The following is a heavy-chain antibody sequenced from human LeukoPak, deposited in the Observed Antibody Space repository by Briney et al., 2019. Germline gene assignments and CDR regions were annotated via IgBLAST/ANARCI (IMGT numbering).Heavy chain of an antibody. CDR3: AKYNGILTAYYYYYYRDV. CDR2: ISGSGGST. D-gene: IGHD3-9*01. J-gene: IGHJ6*03. V-gene: IGHV3-23*01. Sequence: GGSLRLSCAASGFTFSSYAMSWVRQAPGKGLEWVSAISGSGGSTYYADSVKGRFTISRDNSKNTLYLQMNSLRAEDTAVYYCAKYNGILTAYYYYYYRDVWGKGTTVTISS. CDR1: GFTFSSYA.